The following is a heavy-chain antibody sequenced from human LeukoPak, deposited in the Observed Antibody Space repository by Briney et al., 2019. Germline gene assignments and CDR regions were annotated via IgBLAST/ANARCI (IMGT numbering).Heavy chain of an antibody. J-gene: IGHJ6*03. Sequence: ASVKVSCKASGGTFSSYAISWVRQAPGQGLEWMGGIIPIFGTANYAQKFQGRVTITADESTCTAYMELSSLRSEDTAVYYCARGYYDILTGFWTPHYYYMDVWGKGTTVTVSS. CDR3: ARGYYDILTGFWTPHYYYMDV. V-gene: IGHV1-69*13. D-gene: IGHD3-9*01. CDR2: IIPIFGTA. CDR1: GGTFSSYA.